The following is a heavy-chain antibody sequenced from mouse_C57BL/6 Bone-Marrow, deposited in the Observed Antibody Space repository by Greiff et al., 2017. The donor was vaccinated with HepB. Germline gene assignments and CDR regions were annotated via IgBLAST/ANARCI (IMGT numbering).Heavy chain of an antibody. V-gene: IGHV1-81*01. CDR3: ARSIITTAAFYWYFDV. Sequence: QLQQSGAELARPGASVKLSCKASGYTFTSYGISWVKQRTGQGLEWIGEIYPRSGNTYYNEKFKGKATLTADKSSSTAYMELRSLTSEDSAVYFCARSIITTAAFYWYFDVWGTGTTVTVSS. D-gene: IGHD1-1*01. CDR2: IYPRSGNT. CDR1: GYTFTSYG. J-gene: IGHJ1*03.